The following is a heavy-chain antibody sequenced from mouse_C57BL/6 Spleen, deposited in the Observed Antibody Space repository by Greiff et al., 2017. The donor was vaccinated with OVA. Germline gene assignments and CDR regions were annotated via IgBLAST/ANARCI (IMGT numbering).Heavy chain of an antibody. CDR3: ARHWDYDGDWYFDV. V-gene: IGHV5-6*01. J-gene: IGHJ1*03. D-gene: IGHD2-4*01. CDR1: GFTFSSYG. CDR2: ISSGGSYT. Sequence: EVQLVESGGDLVKPGGSLKLSCAASGFTFSSYGMSWVRQTPDKRLEWVATISSGGSYTYYQESVKGRFTISRDNAKNTLYLQMSSLKSEDTAMYYCARHWDYDGDWYFDVWGTGTTVTVSS.